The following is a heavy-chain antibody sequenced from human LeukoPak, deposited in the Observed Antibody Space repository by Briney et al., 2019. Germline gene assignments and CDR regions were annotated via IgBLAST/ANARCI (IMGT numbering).Heavy chain of an antibody. J-gene: IGHJ4*02. CDR2: INHTGST. CDR3: AREAYSSSSNHFDY. D-gene: IGHD6-6*01. V-gene: IGHV4-34*01. CDR1: GGSFSGYY. Sequence: SETLSLTCAVCGGSFSGYYWSWIRQPPGKGLEGIGEINHTGSTNYNPSLKSRVTISVDTSKNQFSLKLSSVTAADTAVYYCAREAYSSSSNHFDYWSQGTLVTVSS.